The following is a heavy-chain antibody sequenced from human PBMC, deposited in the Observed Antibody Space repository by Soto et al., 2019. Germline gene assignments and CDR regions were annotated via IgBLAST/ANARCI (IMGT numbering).Heavy chain of an antibody. Sequence: GGSLRLSCAASGFTXXSYAXSWVRXAPGKGLEWVSAISGSGGSTYYADSVKGRFTISRDNSKNTLYLQMNSLRAEDTAVYYCARVMTYYDFWSGYYIEGAFDYWGQGTLVTVSS. CDR2: ISGSGGST. CDR3: ARVMTYYDFWSGYYIEGAFDY. CDR1: GFTXXSYA. V-gene: IGHV3-23*01. J-gene: IGHJ4*02. D-gene: IGHD3-3*01.